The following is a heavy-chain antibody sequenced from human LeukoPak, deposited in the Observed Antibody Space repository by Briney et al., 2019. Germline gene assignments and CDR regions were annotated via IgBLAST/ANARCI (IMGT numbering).Heavy chain of an antibody. CDR1: GFTFSSYW. CDR2: INSDGSST. D-gene: IGHD3-10*01. Sequence: GGSLRLSCAASGFTFSSYWMHWVRQAPGKGLVWVSRINSDGSSTSYADSVKGRFTISRDNAKNTLYLQMNSLRAEDTAVYYCARVWFGELGPYFDYWGQGTLVTVSS. J-gene: IGHJ4*02. V-gene: IGHV3-74*01. CDR3: ARVWFGELGPYFDY.